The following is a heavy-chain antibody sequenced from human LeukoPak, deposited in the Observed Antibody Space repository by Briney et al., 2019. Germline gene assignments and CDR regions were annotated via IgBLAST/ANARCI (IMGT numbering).Heavy chain of an antibody. D-gene: IGHD5-18*01. J-gene: IGHJ4*02. CDR3: ARGGGYSYGSFDY. CDR2: INRDGSST. V-gene: IGHV3-74*01. CDR1: GIIFSNYW. Sequence: GGSLRLSCAASGIIFSNYWMHWVRQAPGKGLVWVSRINRDGSSTSYADSVKGRFTISRDNAKNTLYLQMNSLRAEDTGVYYCARGGGYSYGSFDYWGQGALVTVSS.